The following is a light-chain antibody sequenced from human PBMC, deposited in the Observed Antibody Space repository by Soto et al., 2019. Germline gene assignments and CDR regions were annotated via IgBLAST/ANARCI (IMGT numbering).Light chain of an antibody. CDR3: AAWDDSLSGWV. CDR2: EVS. J-gene: IGLJ3*02. V-gene: IGLV2-14*01. CDR1: SSDVGKYNY. Sequence: QSALTQPASVSGSPGQSITISCTGTSSDVGKYNYVSWYQQHPAKAPKLMIFEVSNRPSGVPDRFSGSKSGTSASLAISGLPSEDEADYYCAAWDDSLSGWVFGGGTKLTVL.